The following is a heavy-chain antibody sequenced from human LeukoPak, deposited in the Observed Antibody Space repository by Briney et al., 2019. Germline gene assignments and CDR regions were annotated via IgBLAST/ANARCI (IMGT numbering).Heavy chain of an antibody. V-gene: IGHV4-34*01. CDR3: ARGRTANYYGSGSYYPN. J-gene: IGHJ4*02. CDR1: GGSFSGYY. D-gene: IGHD3-10*01. CDR2: INHSGST. Sequence: PSETLSLTCAVYGGSFSGYYWSWLRQPPGKGLEWIGEINHSGSTNYNPSLKSRVTISVDTSKNQFSLKLSSVTAADTAVYYCARGRTANYYGSGSYYPNWGQGTLVTVSS.